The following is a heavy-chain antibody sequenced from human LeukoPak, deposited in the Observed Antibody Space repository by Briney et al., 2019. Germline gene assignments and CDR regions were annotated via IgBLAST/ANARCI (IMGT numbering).Heavy chain of an antibody. CDR1: GDSISSSSYY. Sequence: SETLSLTCTVSGDSISSSSYYWGWIRQPPGKGLEWLGSIYYSGTTYYNPSLKSRVTISVDTSKNQFSLKLSSVTAADAAVLYCARWAYSSTYYYFDYWGQGTLVTVSS. CDR2: IYYSGTT. D-gene: IGHD2-2*01. J-gene: IGHJ4*02. CDR3: ARWAYSSTYYYFDY. V-gene: IGHV4-39*01.